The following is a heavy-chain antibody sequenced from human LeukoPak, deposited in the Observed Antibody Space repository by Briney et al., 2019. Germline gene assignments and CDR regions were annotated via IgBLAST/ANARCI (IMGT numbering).Heavy chain of an antibody. V-gene: IGHV3-30*18. CDR2: ISYDESNK. CDR1: GFIVSSNY. J-gene: IGHJ4*02. Sequence: PGGSLRLSCAASGFIVSSNYMCWVRQAPGKELEWVAVISYDESNKYFADSVKGRFTISRDNPKNTLYLQMNSLRPEDTAVYYCAKSTTVTTQQRGYFDYWGQGTLVTVSS. CDR3: AKSTTVTTQQRGYFDY. D-gene: IGHD4-11*01.